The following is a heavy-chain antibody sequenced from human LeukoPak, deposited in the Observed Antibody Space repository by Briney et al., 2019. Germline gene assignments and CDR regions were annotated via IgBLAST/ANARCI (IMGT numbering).Heavy chain of an antibody. CDR1: RFTFSSYG. J-gene: IGHJ2*01. CDR2: ISYDGSNE. Sequence: PGGSLRLSRAASRFTFSSYGMHWVRQAPGKGLEWVAVISYDGSNEYYADSVKGRFTISRDNSKNTLYLQVNSLRAEDAALYYCAKDVMRDSTRPGELHLWGRGTLVTVSS. CDR3: AKDVMRDSTRPGELHL. D-gene: IGHD2-2*01. V-gene: IGHV3-30*18.